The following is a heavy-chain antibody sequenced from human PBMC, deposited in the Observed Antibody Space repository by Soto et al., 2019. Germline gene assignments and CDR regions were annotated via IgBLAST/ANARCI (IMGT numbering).Heavy chain of an antibody. Sequence: QVQLVQSGAEVKKPGSSVKVSCKASGGTFSSYAISWVRQAPGQGLEWMGGIIPIFGTANYAQKFQDRVTITAEESTSTAYMEQSSLRAEATAVYYCAICTSHGDDWFDPWGQGTLVTVSS. J-gene: IGHJ5*02. CDR3: AICTSHGDDWFDP. CDR2: IIPIFGTA. V-gene: IGHV1-69*12. D-gene: IGHD2-2*01. CDR1: GGTFSSYA.